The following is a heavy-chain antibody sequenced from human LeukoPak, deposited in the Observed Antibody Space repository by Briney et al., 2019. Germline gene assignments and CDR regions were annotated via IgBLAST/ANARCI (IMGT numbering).Heavy chain of an antibody. D-gene: IGHD3-16*01. CDR3: VRDNGGEHL. J-gene: IGHJ4*02. V-gene: IGHV3-74*01. CDR1: GFTFSSYG. CDR2: INNDGSST. Sequence: GGSLRLSCAASGFTFSSYGMHWVRQAPGKGLVWVSRINNDGSSTIYADSVKGRFTISRDNAKNTLYLQMNSLRDDDTAVYYCVRDNGGEHLWGQGTLVTVSS.